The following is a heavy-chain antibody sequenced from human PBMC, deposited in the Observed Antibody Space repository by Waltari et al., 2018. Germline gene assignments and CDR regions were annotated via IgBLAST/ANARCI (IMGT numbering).Heavy chain of an antibody. V-gene: IGHV4-38-2*01. CDR3: ARRFTIFEFDP. D-gene: IGHD3-3*01. Sequence: QVQLQESGPGLVKPSETLSLTCAVSGYSIRSGHYWGWIRQPPGKGLKYIGSIAHSGSTYCSPSLKSQVTISLDTSKNQFSLKLSSVTAADTAMYYCARRFTIFEFDPWGQGTLVTVSS. CDR2: IAHSGST. J-gene: IGHJ5*02. CDR1: GYSIRSGHY.